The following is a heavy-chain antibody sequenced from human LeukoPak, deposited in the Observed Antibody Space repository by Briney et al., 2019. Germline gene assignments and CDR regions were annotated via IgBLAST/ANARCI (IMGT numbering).Heavy chain of an antibody. CDR2: INHSGST. Sequence: SETLSLTCAVYGGSFSGYYWSWIRQPPGKGLEWIGEINHSGSTNYNPSLKSRVTISVDTSKNQFSLKLSSVTAADTAVYYCGRDYCSGGSCYIDYWGQGTLVTVS. J-gene: IGHJ4*02. CDR1: GGSFSGYY. V-gene: IGHV4-34*01. D-gene: IGHD2-15*01. CDR3: GRDYCSGGSCYIDY.